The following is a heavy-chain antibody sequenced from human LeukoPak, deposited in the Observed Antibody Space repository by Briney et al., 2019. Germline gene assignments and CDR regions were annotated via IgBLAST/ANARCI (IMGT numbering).Heavy chain of an antibody. CDR2: ITGLSDNI. V-gene: IGHV3-23*01. D-gene: IGHD3-9*01. CDR3: VKGRTGSRYSAMDV. J-gene: IGHJ6*04. Sequence: GGSQRLPCAASGFTFSNYAMSWVRQAPGKGLEWVSVITGLSDNIDYAESVKGRYTISRDNSKNTLYLQMNSLRAEDTALYYCVKGRTGSRYSAMDVRAKGTPVNVSS. CDR1: GFTFSNYA.